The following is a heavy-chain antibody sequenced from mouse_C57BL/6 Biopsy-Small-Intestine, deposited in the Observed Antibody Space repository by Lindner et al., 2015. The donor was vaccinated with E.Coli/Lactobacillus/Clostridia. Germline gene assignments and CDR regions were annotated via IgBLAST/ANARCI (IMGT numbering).Heavy chain of an antibody. Sequence: SVKVSCKAAGYTFTGYHIRWVRQAPGQGLEWMGWIHPNSGATNYAQRFQGRVAMTRDTSIGTAYMELSSLTSDDTAVYYCARDGSSWYADWGQGTLVTVS. D-gene: IGHD6-1*01. CDR3: ARDGSSWYAD. V-gene: IGHV1-84*02. J-gene: IGHJ3*01. CDR1: GYTFTGYH. CDR2: IHPNSGAT.